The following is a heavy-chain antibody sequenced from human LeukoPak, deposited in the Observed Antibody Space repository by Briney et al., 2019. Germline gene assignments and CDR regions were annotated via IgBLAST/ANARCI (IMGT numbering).Heavy chain of an antibody. Sequence: GGSLRLSCAASGFTFSSYDMNWVRQAPGKGLEWVSYIRSSGNTIYYADSVKGRFTISRDNVKNALFLQMNNLRADDTAVYYCARGFGLAYNWFDPWGQGTLVTVSS. CDR3: ARGFGLAYNWFDP. CDR1: GFTFSSYD. J-gene: IGHJ5*02. D-gene: IGHD3/OR15-3a*01. CDR2: IRSSGNTI. V-gene: IGHV3-48*03.